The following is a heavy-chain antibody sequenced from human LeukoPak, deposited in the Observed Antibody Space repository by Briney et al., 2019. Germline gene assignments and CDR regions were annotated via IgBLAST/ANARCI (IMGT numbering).Heavy chain of an antibody. CDR3: ARVAGSIDY. D-gene: IGHD6-19*01. CDR1: GYTFSTYD. Sequence: EASVKVSCKASGYTFSTYDINWVRQATGQGLEWMGRMNPNSGYTGYAQKFQGRVTITRNTSISTVYMELSSLRSDDTAVYSCARVAGSIDYWGQGTLVTVSS. V-gene: IGHV1-8*03. CDR2: MNPNSGYT. J-gene: IGHJ4*02.